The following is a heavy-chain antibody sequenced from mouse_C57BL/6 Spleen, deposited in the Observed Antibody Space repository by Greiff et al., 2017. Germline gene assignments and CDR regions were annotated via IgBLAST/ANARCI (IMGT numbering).Heavy chain of an antibody. V-gene: IGHV6-3*01. CDR1: GFTFSNYW. J-gene: IGHJ2*01. D-gene: IGHD3-2*01. CDR3: TGRQGFDY. Sequence: DVMLVESGGGLVQPGGSMKLSCVASGFTFSNYWMNWVRQSPEKGLEWVAQIRLKSDNYATHYADSVKGRFTISRDDSKSSVYLQMNNLRAADTGIYYCTGRQGFDYWGQGTTLTVSS. CDR2: IRLKSDNYAT.